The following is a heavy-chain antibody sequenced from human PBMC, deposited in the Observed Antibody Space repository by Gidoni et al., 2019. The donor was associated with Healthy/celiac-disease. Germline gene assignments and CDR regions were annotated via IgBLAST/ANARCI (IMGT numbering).Heavy chain of an antibody. J-gene: IGHJ6*03. V-gene: IGHV3-23*01. CDR3: AKGAETNPYYYYYMDV. CDR2: ISGSGGST. CDR1: GFTFSSYA. Sequence: EVQLLESGGGLVQPGGSLRLSCAASGFTFSSYAMSWVRQAPGKGLEWVSAISGSGGSTYYADSVKGRFTISRDNSKNTLYLQMNSLRAEDTAVYYCAKGAETNPYYYYYMDVWGKGTTVTVSS.